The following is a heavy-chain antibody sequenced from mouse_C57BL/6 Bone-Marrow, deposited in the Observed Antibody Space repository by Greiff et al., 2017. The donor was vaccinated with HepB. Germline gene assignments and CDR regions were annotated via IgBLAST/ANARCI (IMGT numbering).Heavy chain of an antibody. Sequence: EVKLQQSGPELVKPGASVKISCKASGYSFTGYYMNWVKQSPEKSLEWIGEINPSTGGTTYNQKFKAKATLTVDKSSSTAYMQLKSLTSEDSAVYYCARTDGTDGMDYWGQGTSVTVSS. CDR1: GYSFTGYY. CDR3: ARTDGTDGMDY. D-gene: IGHD2-3*01. J-gene: IGHJ4*01. V-gene: IGHV1-42*01. CDR2: INPSTGGT.